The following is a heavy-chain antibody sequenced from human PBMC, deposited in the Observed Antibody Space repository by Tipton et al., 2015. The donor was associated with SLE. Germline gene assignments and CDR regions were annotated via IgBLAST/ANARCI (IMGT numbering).Heavy chain of an antibody. J-gene: IGHJ3*02. V-gene: IGHV3-9*01. CDR1: GFTFDDYA. Sequence: SLRLSCAASGFTFDDYAMHWVRQAPGKGLEWVSGISWNSGSIGYADSVKGRFTISRDNAKNSLYLQMNSLRAEDTAVYYCARDGYRTGTDDAFDIWGQGTMVTVSS. CDR2: ISWNSGSI. CDR3: ARDGYRTGTDDAFDI. D-gene: IGHD1-7*01.